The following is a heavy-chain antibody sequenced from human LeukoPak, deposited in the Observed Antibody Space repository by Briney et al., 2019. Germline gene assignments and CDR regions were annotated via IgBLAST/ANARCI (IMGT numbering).Heavy chain of an antibody. CDR2: ISGSSGHT. CDR3: AKPWREDGDYWSFNY. D-gene: IGHD4-17*01. Sequence: GGSLRLSCGASGFSFSNYVMSWVRQAPGKGLEWVSGISGSSGHTYYADSVKGRFIITRDNPKNTLYLQMNSLRAEDTAVYYCAKPWREDGDYWSFNYWGQGTLVTVSS. V-gene: IGHV3-23*01. CDR1: GFSFSNYV. J-gene: IGHJ4*02.